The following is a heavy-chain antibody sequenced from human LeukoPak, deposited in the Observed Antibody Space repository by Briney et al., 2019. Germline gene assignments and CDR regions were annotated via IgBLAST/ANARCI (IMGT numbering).Heavy chain of an antibody. CDR3: ARQKCTSASCLTKNAFDI. D-gene: IGHD2-2*01. CDR1: GSSSGYY. Sequence: SETLSLTCTVSGSSSGYYWSWLRQPPGKGLEGIGYIDTSGSTNYKPSLESRVPISVDPSTNPFSLDLSSVTAADTAVYYCARQKCTSASCLTKNAFDIWGQGTMVTVSS. V-gene: IGHV4-4*08. J-gene: IGHJ3*02. CDR2: IDTSGST.